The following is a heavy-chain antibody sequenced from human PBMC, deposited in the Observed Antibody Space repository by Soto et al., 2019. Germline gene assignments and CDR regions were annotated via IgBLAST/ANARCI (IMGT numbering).Heavy chain of an antibody. J-gene: IGHJ4*02. CDR2: INPILSMS. D-gene: IGHD3-10*01. V-gene: IGHV1-69*02. Sequence: QVQLMQSGAEVKRPGSSVKVSCKASGDTFTFYSINWVRQAPGLGLEWMGRINPILSMSNYAQRFQGRVTMTADKSTITAYMELSSLRSEDTAIYYCASSYGSGYRAFDYWGQGALVTVSS. CDR1: GDTFTFYS. CDR3: ASSYGSGYRAFDY.